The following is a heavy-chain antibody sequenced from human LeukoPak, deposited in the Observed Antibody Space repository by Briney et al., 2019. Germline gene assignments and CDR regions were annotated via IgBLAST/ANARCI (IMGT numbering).Heavy chain of an antibody. D-gene: IGHD6-13*01. CDR2: INPNSGGT. Sequence: ASVKVSCKASGYTFTGYYMHWVRQAPGQGLEWMGWINPNSGGTNYAQKFQGRVTMTRDMSISTAYMELSRLRSDDTAVYYCARSARAAGIFASRHWFDPWGQGTLVTVSS. CDR3: ARSARAAGIFASRHWFDP. V-gene: IGHV1-2*02. CDR1: GYTFTGYY. J-gene: IGHJ5*02.